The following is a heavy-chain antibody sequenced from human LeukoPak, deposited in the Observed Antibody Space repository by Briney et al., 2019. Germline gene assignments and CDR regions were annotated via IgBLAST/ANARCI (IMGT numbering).Heavy chain of an antibody. CDR2: INPDSGDT. J-gene: IGHJ4*02. D-gene: IGHD6-19*01. Sequence: ASVKVSCKASGFTFTDYYIHCVRQAPGQGLEWMGWINPDSGDTNYAQKFQGRVTMTRDTSTSTVYMELSSLRSEDTAVYYCARFAVHRRIAVTGQFGLDYWGRGTLVTVSS. V-gene: IGHV1-2*02. CDR1: GFTFTDYY. CDR3: ARFAVHRRIAVTGQFGLDY.